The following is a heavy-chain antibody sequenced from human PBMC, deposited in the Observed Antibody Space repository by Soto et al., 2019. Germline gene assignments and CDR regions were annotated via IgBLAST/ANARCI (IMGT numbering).Heavy chain of an antibody. CDR1: GYTFTRYG. J-gene: IGHJ6*02. D-gene: IGHD2-8*01. CDR3: AKNGQPPYYYYCMDV. CDR2: ISGYNGDT. Sequence: ASVKVCCKASGYTFTRYGISWVRQAPGQGLEWMGWISGYNGDTNYAQKFQGRVTMTVDTSTTTAFMELTSLTSDDRAVYYCAKNGQPPYYYYCMDVWGQGTTVTVS. V-gene: IGHV1-18*01.